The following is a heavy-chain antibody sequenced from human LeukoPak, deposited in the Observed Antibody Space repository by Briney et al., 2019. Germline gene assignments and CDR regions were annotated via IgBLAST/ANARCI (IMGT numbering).Heavy chain of an antibody. Sequence: SETLSLTCTVSGGSISSYYWGWIRQPPGKGLEWIGSIYYSGSTYYNPSLKSRVTISVDTSKNQFSLKLSSVTAADTAVYYCARDSSGYYRQIYYYYGMDVWGQGTTVTVSS. J-gene: IGHJ6*02. CDR3: ARDSSGYYRQIYYYYGMDV. CDR1: GGSISSYY. CDR2: IYYSGST. D-gene: IGHD3-22*01. V-gene: IGHV4-39*01.